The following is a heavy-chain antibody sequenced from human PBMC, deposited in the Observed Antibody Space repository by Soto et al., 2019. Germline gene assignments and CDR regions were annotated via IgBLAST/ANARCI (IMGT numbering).Heavy chain of an antibody. Sequence: QVQLVESGGGVVQPGRSLRLSCAASGFILSTYAMYWVRQAPGKGLEWVAVISYDGNNKYYADSVKGRFTISRDNSKNTLYLQMNSLRAEDTAMYYCARAGCDGGSCYTLVGLRYGMDVWGQGTTVTVSS. V-gene: IGHV3-30-3*01. CDR1: GFILSTYA. D-gene: IGHD2-15*01. CDR3: ARAGCDGGSCYTLVGLRYGMDV. J-gene: IGHJ6*02. CDR2: ISYDGNNK.